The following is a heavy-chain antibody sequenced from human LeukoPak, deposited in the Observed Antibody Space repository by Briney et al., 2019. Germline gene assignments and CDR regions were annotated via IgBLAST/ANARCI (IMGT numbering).Heavy chain of an antibody. D-gene: IGHD3-22*01. CDR2: ISSSGSTI. Sequence: PGGSLRLSCAASGFTFSDYYMSWIRQAPGKGLEWVSYISSSGSTIYYADSVKGRFTISRDNGKNSLYLQMNSLRAEDTAVYYCARVGMADYYDSSGYPDYWGQGTLVTVSS. CDR3: ARVGMADYYDSSGYPDY. V-gene: IGHV3-11*01. CDR1: GFTFSDYY. J-gene: IGHJ4*02.